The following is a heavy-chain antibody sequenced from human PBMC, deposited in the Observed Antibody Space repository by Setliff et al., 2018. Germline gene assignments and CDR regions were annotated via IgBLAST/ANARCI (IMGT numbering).Heavy chain of an antibody. Sequence: SETLSLTCTVSGGSISSGDYYWSWIRQPPGKGLEWIGYIYYSGSTYYNPSLESRVTISVDTSKNQFSLKLSSVTAADTAVYYCARGYYDILTGYYIGYWGQGTLVTVSS. CDR3: ARGYYDILTGYYIGY. CDR1: GGSISSGDYY. J-gene: IGHJ4*02. D-gene: IGHD3-9*01. CDR2: IYYSGST. V-gene: IGHV4-30-4*08.